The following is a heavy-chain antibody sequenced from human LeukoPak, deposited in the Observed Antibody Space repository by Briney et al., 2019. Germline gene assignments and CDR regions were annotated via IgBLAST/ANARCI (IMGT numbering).Heavy chain of an antibody. CDR2: MNPNSGNT. CDR3: ARGGDQGVANSGSFSTFYLGY. V-gene: IGHV1-2*02. Sequence: ASVKVSCKASGYTFTRHYMHWVRQAPGQGLEWMGWMNPNSGNTGYAQKFQGRVTMTRDTSISTAYMELSRLRSDDTAVYYCARGGDQGVANSGSFSTFYLGYWGQGTLVTVSS. D-gene: IGHD1-26*01. J-gene: IGHJ4*02. CDR1: GYTFTRHY.